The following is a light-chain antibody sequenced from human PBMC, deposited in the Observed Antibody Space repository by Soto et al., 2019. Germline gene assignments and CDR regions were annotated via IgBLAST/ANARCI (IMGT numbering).Light chain of an antibody. V-gene: IGKV3-20*01. CDR1: QSVGRNY. J-gene: IGKJ1*01. CDR2: GAS. CDR3: HQFASTPRT. Sequence: EIVLTQXPGTLSLSPGESATLSCRASQSVGRNYLAWFQQKPGQAPRLLIYGASSRATGIPPRFSGSGSGTEFVLTISGLEPEDFAVYYCHQFASTPRTFGQGTKVESK.